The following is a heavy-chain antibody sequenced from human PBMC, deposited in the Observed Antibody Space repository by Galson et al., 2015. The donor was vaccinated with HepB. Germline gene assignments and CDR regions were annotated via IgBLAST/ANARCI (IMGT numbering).Heavy chain of an antibody. CDR1: GFTFDDYA. CDR2: ISSNSGSI. CDR3: AKDMGRWFGESESSFDY. Sequence: SLRLSCAASGFTFDDYAMHWVRQAPGKGLEWVSGISSNSGSIGYADSVKGRFTISRDHAKNSLYLQMNSLRAEDTALYYCAKDMGRWFGESESSFDYWGQGTLVTVSS. D-gene: IGHD3-10*01. V-gene: IGHV3-9*01. J-gene: IGHJ4*02.